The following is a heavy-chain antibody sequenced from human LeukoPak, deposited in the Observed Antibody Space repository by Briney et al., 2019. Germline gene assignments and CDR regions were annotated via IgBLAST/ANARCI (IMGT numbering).Heavy chain of an antibody. CDR1: GYTFIGYY. CDR3: ARTGDFDS. Sequence: GASVKVSCKAFGYTFIGYYMHWVRQAPGQGLEWMGWINANSGDTNYALKFQGRVTMTRDTSISTAYMELTRPSSDDTAVYYCARTGDFDSWGQGTLVTVSS. J-gene: IGHJ4*02. V-gene: IGHV1-2*02. D-gene: IGHD7-27*01. CDR2: INANSGDT.